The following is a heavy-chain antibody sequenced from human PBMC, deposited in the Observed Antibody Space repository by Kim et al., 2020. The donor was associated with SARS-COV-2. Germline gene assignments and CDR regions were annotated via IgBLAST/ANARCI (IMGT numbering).Heavy chain of an antibody. V-gene: IGHV4-39*01. CDR1: GGSISSSSYY. CDR2: IYYSGST. D-gene: IGHD1-26*01. Sequence: SETLSLTCTVSGGSISSSSYYWGWIRQPPGKGLEWIGSIYYSGSTYYNPSLKSRVTISVDTSKNQFSLKLSSVTAADTAVYYCASTGVGAIHYWGQGTLVTVSS. CDR3: ASTGVGAIHY. J-gene: IGHJ4*02.